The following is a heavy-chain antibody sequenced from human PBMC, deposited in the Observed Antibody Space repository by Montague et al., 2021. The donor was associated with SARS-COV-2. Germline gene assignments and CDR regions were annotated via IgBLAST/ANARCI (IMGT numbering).Heavy chain of an antibody. CDR3: ARTYYDILPNLYYFDX. D-gene: IGHD3-9*01. Sequence: PALVKPTQTLTLTCTFSGFSLNTSGMCVSWIRQPPGKALEWLALIDWDDDKYYSTSLKTRLTISKDTSKNQVVLTMTNMDPVDTAAYYCARTYYDILPNLYYFDXWGQGTLVTVSS. J-gene: IGHJ4*02. CDR2: IDWDDDK. CDR1: GFSLNTSGMC. V-gene: IGHV2-70*01.